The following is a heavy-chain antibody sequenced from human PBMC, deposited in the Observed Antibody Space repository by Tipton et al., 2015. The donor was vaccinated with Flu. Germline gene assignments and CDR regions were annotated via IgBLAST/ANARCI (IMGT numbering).Heavy chain of an antibody. V-gene: IGHV4-39*01. Sequence: TLSPTCTVSGGSISSSSYYWGWIRQPPGKGLEWIGSIYYSGSTYYNPSLKSRVTISVDTSKNQFSLKLSSVTAADTAVYYCARGRGYYYDFDYWGQGTLVTVSS. CDR1: GGSISSSSYY. CDR2: IYYSGST. D-gene: IGHD3-22*01. CDR3: ARGRGYYYDFDY. J-gene: IGHJ4*02.